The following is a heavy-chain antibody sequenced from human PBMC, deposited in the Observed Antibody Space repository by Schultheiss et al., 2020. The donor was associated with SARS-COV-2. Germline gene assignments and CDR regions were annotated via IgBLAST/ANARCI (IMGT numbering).Heavy chain of an antibody. V-gene: IGHV3-30-3*01. CDR3: ARDVEVVVIAIPDAFDI. CDR1: GFTFSSYA. CDR2: ISYDGSNK. J-gene: IGHJ3*02. Sequence: GGSLRLSCAVSGFTFSSYAMSWVRQAPGKGLEWVAVISYDGSNKYYADSVKGRFTISRDNAKNSLYLQMNSLRAEDTAVYYCARDVEVVVIAIPDAFDIWGQGTRVTVS. D-gene: IGHD2-21*01.